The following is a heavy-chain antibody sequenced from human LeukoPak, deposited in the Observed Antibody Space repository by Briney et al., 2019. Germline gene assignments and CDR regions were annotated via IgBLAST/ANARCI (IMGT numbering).Heavy chain of an antibody. CDR2: IKQDGSEK. V-gene: IGHV3-7*01. CDR3: ARVRGYSGYGFYYYYGMDV. Sequence: GGSLRLSCAASGFTFSSYWMSWVRQAPGKGLGWVANIKQDGSEKYYVDSVKGRFTISRDNAKNSLYLQMNSLRAEDTAVYYCARVRGYSGYGFYYYYGMDVWGQGTTVTVSS. J-gene: IGHJ6*02. D-gene: IGHD5-12*01. CDR1: GFTFSSYW.